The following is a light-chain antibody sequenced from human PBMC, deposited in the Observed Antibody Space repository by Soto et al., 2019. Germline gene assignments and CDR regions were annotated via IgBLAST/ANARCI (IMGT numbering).Light chain of an antibody. CDR2: EVS. CDR3: CSYTASSTLYV. V-gene: IGLV2-14*01. Sequence: QSALTQPASVSGSPGQSITISCTGTSSDVGGYNYVSWYQQHPGKAPKLMIFEVSNRPSGLSDRFSGSKSDNTASLTISGLQAEDEADYYCCSYTASSTLYVFGTGTKLTVL. J-gene: IGLJ1*01. CDR1: SSDVGGYNY.